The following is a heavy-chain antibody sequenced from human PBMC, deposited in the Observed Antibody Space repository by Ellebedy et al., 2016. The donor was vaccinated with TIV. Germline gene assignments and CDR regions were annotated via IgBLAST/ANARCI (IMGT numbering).Heavy chain of an antibody. CDR1: GFTFSAYS. V-gene: IGHV3-21*05. J-gene: IGHJ4*02. CDR3: AKLHKSSNCFEY. Sequence: GESLKISXAASGFTFSAYSMHWVRQAPGKGLECVAYISSSSSVIHYADSVKGRFTISRDNSKNSLYLHMNSLRPDDTAVYYCAKLHKSSNCFEYWGQGTLVTVSS. D-gene: IGHD3-10*01. CDR2: ISSSSSVI.